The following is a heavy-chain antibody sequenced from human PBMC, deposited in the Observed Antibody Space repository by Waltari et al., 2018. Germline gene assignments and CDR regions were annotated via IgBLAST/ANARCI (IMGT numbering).Heavy chain of an antibody. V-gene: IGHV1-8*01. CDR2: MNPNSGYT. J-gene: IGHJ3*02. Sequence: QVQLVQSGAEVKRPGASVKVSCKASGYTFTSYDINWVRQATGQGLEWMGWMNPNSGYTAYAQNFQVRVTITRDTSIRTAYMELSSLTSEDTAVYYCARGFRGHDAFDIWGQGTMVTVSS. D-gene: IGHD3-10*01. CDR3: ARGFRGHDAFDI. CDR1: GYTFTSYD.